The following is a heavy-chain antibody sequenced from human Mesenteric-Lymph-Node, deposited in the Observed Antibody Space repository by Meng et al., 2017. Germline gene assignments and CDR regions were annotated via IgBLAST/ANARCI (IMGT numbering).Heavy chain of an antibody. CDR1: GFTFSSYG. D-gene: IGHD3-10*01. J-gene: IGHJ4*02. Sequence: QVQLVESGGGEVQPGRSLRLSCAASGFTFSSYGFHGVRQAPGKGLEWVAVIWYDGSKKYYADSVKGRFTISRDDSRNTLYLQMNSLRAEDTAVYYCARDLGDYGSGSSYFDYWGQGTLVTVSS. CDR2: IWYDGSKK. CDR3: ARDLGDYGSGSSYFDY. V-gene: IGHV3-33*01.